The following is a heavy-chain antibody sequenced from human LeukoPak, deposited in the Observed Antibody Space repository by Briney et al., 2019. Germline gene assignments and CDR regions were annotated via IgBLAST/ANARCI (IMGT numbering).Heavy chain of an antibody. CDR1: GSTFSDYT. Sequence: GGSLRLSCEVSGSTFSDYTMTWVRQAPGKGLEWVSAISGSGGSTYYADSVKGRFTISRDNSKNTLYLQMNSLRAEDTAVYYCAKDASGYCSGGSCYGLGTNWFDPWGQGTLVTVSS. CDR2: ISGSGGST. CDR3: AKDASGYCSGGSCYGLGTNWFDP. D-gene: IGHD2-15*01. V-gene: IGHV3-23*01. J-gene: IGHJ5*02.